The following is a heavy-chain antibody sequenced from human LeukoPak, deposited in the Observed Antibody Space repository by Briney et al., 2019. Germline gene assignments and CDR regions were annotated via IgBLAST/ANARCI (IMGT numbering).Heavy chain of an antibody. CDR3: ARLYYDSRGYYWFDR. V-gene: IGHV4-39*01. D-gene: IGHD3-22*01. CDR1: GGSIISTSFY. J-gene: IGHJ5*02. Sequence: SETLSLTCTVSGGSIISTSFYWGWIRQPPGKGLAWLGIIYHSGSTYDNPSRKSRFTISVDSSKNLFSLRWSALTATDTAVYYCARLYYDSRGYYWFDRWGQGTLVSVSS. CDR2: IYHSGST.